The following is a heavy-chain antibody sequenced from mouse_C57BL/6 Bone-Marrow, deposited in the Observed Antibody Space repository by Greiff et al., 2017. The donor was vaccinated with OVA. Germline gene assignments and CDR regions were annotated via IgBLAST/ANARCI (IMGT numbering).Heavy chain of an antibody. CDR3: ASHAHYDYSSWFAY. CDR2: IRNKANGYTT. V-gene: IGHV7-3*01. J-gene: IGHJ3*01. D-gene: IGHD2-4*01. CDR1: GFTFTDYY. Sequence: EVHLVESGGGLVQPGGSLSLSCAASGFTFTDYYMSWVRQPPGKALEWLGFIRNKANGYTTEYSASVKGRFTISRDNSQSILYLQMNALRAEDSATYYCASHAHYDYSSWFAYWGQGTLVTVSA.